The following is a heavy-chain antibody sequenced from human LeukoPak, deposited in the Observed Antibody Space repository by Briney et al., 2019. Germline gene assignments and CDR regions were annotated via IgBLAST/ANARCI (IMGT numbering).Heavy chain of an antibody. CDR2: ISSSSSDI. Sequence: PGGSLRLSCAASGFTFTDWYMSWIRQAPGKGLQWLSYISSSSSDIKYADSVRGRFTISRDNAKKSVYLQMNSLRAEDTALYYCARDGLWGWAQYDYWGQGILVTVSS. J-gene: IGHJ4*02. V-gene: IGHV3-11*05. CDR1: GFTFTDWY. D-gene: IGHD2-21*01. CDR3: ARDGLWGWAQYDY.